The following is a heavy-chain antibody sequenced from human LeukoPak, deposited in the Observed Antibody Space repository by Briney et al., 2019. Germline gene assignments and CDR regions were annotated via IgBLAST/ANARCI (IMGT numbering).Heavy chain of an antibody. D-gene: IGHD3-10*01. CDR3: ATERRAGFDY. V-gene: IGHV3-15*01. CDR1: GLTFSDAW. Sequence: GGSLTLSCAASGLTFSDAWMTWVRQAPGQGLEWVARIRSKTDGGTTSYAAPVKGRFTISRDDSKNTLYLQMNSLKTEDTAVYYCATERRAGFDYWGQGTLVTVSS. J-gene: IGHJ4*02. CDR2: IRSKTDGGTT.